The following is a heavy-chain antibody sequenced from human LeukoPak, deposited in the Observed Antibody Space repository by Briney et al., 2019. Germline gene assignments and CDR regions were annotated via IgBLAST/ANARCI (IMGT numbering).Heavy chain of an antibody. D-gene: IGHD3-10*01. CDR3: ARGLWFGELGYDY. CDR1: GFTFSSHR. J-gene: IGHJ4*02. Sequence: GGSLRLSCAASGFTFSSHRMSWVRQAPGKGLEWVSSISSSSSYIYYADSVKGRFTISRDDAKNSLYLQMNSLRAEDTAMYYCARGLWFGELGYDYWGQGTLISVSS. V-gene: IGHV3-21*01. CDR2: ISSSSSYI.